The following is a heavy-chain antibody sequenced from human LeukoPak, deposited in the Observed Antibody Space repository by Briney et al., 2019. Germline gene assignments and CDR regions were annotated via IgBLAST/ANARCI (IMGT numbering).Heavy chain of an antibody. CDR3: ARGFYYDSSGAYDY. V-gene: IGHV1-2*02. D-gene: IGHD3-22*01. CDR1: GYTFTGYY. CDR2: INPNSGGT. J-gene: IGHJ4*02. Sequence: ASVKVSCKASGYTFTGYYMHWVRQAPGQGLEWMGWINPNSGGTNYAQKFQGRVTMTRDTSISTAYMELSRLRSDDTAVYYCARGFYYDSSGAYDYWGQGTLVTVSS.